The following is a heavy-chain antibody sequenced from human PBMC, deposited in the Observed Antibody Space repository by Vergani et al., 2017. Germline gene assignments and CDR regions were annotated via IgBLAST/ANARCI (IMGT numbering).Heavy chain of an antibody. CDR1: GFTFSSYA. CDR2: ISYDGSNK. D-gene: IGHD3-10*01. Sequence: VQLVESGGGLVQPGGSLRLSCAASGFTFSSYAMHWVRQAPGKGLEWVAVISYDGSNKYYADSVKGRFTISRDNSKNTLYLQMNSLRAEDTAVYYCLLGSGSYYNWGQGTLVTVSS. J-gene: IGHJ4*02. V-gene: IGHV3-30-3*01. CDR3: LLGSGSYYN.